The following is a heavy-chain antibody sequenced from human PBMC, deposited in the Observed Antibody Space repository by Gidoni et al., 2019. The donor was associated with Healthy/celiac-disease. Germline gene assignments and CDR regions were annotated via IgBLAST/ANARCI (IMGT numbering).Heavy chain of an antibody. CDR3: AKDRLLWFGELSPNYGMDV. V-gene: IGHV3-30*18. CDR1: GFTFSSYG. Sequence: QVQLVESGGGVVQPGRSLRLSCAASGFTFSSYGLHWVRQAPGKGLEWVAVISYDGSNKYYADSVKGRVTISRDNSKNTLYLQMNSLRAEDTAVYYCAKDRLLWFGELSPNYGMDVWGQGTTVTVSS. D-gene: IGHD3-10*01. J-gene: IGHJ6*02. CDR2: ISYDGSNK.